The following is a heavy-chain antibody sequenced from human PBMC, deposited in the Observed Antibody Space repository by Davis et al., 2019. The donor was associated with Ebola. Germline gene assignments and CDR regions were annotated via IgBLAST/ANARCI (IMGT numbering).Heavy chain of an antibody. CDR3: ARSSIAARPGYYYGMDV. J-gene: IGHJ6*02. CDR2: ISSSRSNI. CDR1: GFTFSSYW. Sequence: GGSLRLSCAASGFTFSSYWMSWVRQAPGKGLEWISYISSSRSNIYYGDSVRGRFTISRDNAKNSLYLQMNSLRAEDTAVYYCARSSIAARPGYYYGMDVWGQGTTVTVSS. V-gene: IGHV3-48*04. D-gene: IGHD6-6*01.